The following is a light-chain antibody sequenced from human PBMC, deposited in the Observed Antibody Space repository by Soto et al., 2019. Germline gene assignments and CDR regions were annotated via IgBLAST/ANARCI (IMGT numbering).Light chain of an antibody. V-gene: IGLV2-23*01. CDR1: SSDVGSYNL. Sequence: QSVLTRPASVSGSPGRSITISCTGTSSDVGSYNLVSWYQQHPGKAPKLMIYEGSKRPSGVSNRFSGSKSGNTASLTISGLQAEDEADYYCCSYAGSSTVFGTGTKVTVL. CDR2: EGS. CDR3: CSYAGSSTV. J-gene: IGLJ1*01.